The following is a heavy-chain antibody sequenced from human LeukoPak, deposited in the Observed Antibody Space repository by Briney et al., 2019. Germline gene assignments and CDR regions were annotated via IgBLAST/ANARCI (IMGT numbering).Heavy chain of an antibody. D-gene: IGHD2-2*01. CDR3: ARPKYCSSTSCFDFDY. CDR1: GFTFSSYA. J-gene: IGHJ4*02. V-gene: IGHV3-64*01. CDR2: ISTNGGST. Sequence: GGSLRLSCAASGFTFSSYAMRWVRQAPGKGLEYVSCISTNGGSTYYANSVKGRFTISRDNSKNTLYLQMGSPRDEDMAVYYCARPKYCSSTSCFDFDYWGQGTLVTVSS.